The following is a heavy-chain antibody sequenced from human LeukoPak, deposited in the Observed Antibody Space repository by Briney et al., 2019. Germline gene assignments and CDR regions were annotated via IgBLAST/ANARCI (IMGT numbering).Heavy chain of an antibody. CDR1: GFTFRNAR. Sequence: GGALRLPCAASGFTFRNARVGGVRQAPGKGVEWVGRIKSKTDGGTTDYAAPVKGRFTISRDDSKNTLYLQMNSLKTEDTAVYYCTPYYMDVWGKGTTVTVSS. CDR3: TPYYMDV. CDR2: IKSKTDGGTT. J-gene: IGHJ6*03. V-gene: IGHV3-15*01.